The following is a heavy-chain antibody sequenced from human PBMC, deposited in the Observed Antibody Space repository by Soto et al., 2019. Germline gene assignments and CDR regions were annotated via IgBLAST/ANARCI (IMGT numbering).Heavy chain of an antibody. CDR1: GFTFSSYG. J-gene: IGHJ4*02. CDR2: ISYDGSNK. CDR3: ATRTYYYDSSGPYFDY. D-gene: IGHD3-22*01. Sequence: QVQLVESGGGVVQPGRSLRLSCAASGFTFSSYGMHGVRQAPGKGLEWVAVISYDGSNKYYADSVKGRFTISRDNSKNTLYLQMNSLRAEDTAVYYCATRTYYYDSSGPYFDYWGQGTLVTVSS. V-gene: IGHV3-30*03.